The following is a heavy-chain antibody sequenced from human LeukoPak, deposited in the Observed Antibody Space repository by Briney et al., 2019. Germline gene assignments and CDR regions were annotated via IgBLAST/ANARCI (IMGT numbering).Heavy chain of an antibody. CDR3: ARGNSSGYYSDAFDI. D-gene: IGHD3-22*01. Sequence: ASVKVSCKASGYTFTSYGISWVRQAPGQGLEWMGWISAYNGNTNYAQKLQGRVTMTTDTSPSTAYMELRSLRSDDTAVYYCARGNSSGYYSDAFDIWGQGTMVTVSS. CDR2: ISAYNGNT. CDR1: GYTFTSYG. J-gene: IGHJ3*02. V-gene: IGHV1-18*01.